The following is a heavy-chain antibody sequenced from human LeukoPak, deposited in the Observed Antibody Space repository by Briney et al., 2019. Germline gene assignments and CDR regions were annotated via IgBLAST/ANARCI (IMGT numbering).Heavy chain of an antibody. J-gene: IGHJ3*02. CDR3: ARSYYDGGSDAFDI. D-gene: IGHD3-22*01. V-gene: IGHV1-46*01. Sequence: ASVKVSCKVSGYTLTELSMHWVRQAPGQGLEWMGIINPSGGSTSYAQKFQGRVTMTRDTSTSTVYMKLSSLRSEDTAAYYCARSYYDGGSDAFDIWGQGTMVTVSS. CDR1: GYTLTELS. CDR2: INPSGGST.